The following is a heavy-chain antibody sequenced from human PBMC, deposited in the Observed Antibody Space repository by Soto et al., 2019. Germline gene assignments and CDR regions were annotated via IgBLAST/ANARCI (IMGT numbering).Heavy chain of an antibody. CDR3: AHHSSTYSSGWYWFDP. J-gene: IGHJ5*02. CDR2: IYWDDDK. Sequence: QITLKESGPPLVKPTQTLTLTCTFSGFSLSTSGVGVGWIRQPPGKALEWLALIYWDDDKRYSPSLKSRLTITKDTSKNQVVLTMTNMDPVDTATYYCAHHSSTYSSGWYWFDPWGQGTLVTVSS. V-gene: IGHV2-5*02. CDR1: GFSLSTSGVG. D-gene: IGHD6-19*01.